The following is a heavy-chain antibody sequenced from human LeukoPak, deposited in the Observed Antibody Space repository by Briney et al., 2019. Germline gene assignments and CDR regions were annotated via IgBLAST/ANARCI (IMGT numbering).Heavy chain of an antibody. J-gene: IGHJ6*03. V-gene: IGHV4-59*01. CDR2: FYYSGST. CDR1: GGSISGYY. CDR3: ARDGFLEWSHYMDV. D-gene: IGHD3-3*01. Sequence: SETLSLTCSVSGGSISGYYWSWIRQPPGKGLEWIAYFYYSGSTNYNPSLKSRVTISVDTSKNQFSLKLSSVTAADTAVYYCARDGFLEWSHYMDVWGKGTTVTVSS.